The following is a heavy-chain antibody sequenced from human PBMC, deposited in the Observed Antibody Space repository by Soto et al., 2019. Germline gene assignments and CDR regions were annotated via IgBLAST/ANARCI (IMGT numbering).Heavy chain of an antibody. D-gene: IGHD3-10*02. Sequence: QVQLVQSGAEVKKPGASVKVSCKASGYTFTSYYMHWVRQAPGQGLEWMGIINPSGGSTSYAQKFQGRVTMTRDTSTSTVYMELSSLRSEDTAVYYCARGGLCPQVHYYYYMDVWGKGTTVTVSS. J-gene: IGHJ6*03. CDR1: GYTFTSYY. V-gene: IGHV1-46*03. CDR3: ARGGLCPQVHYYYYMDV. CDR2: INPSGGST.